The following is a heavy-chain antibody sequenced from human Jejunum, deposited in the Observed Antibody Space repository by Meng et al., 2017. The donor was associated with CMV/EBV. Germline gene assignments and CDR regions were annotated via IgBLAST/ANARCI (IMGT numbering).Heavy chain of an antibody. D-gene: IGHD2-15*01. J-gene: IGHJ5*02. CDR3: ARDKESRYCSGVRCHSSVSWFAP. CDR2: ISSDDDT. Sequence: MSGVRQPPGKGLVWVSLISSDDDTFYADSVKGRITIARAKSKHTLYLQMNNLKADDTAVYYCARDKESRYCSGVRCHSSVSWFAPWGQGTLVTVSS. V-gene: IGHV3-53*01.